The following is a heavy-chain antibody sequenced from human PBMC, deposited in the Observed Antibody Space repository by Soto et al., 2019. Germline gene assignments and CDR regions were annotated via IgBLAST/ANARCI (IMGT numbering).Heavy chain of an antibody. D-gene: IGHD6-19*01. CDR1: GFTFSNYS. CDR3: ARGLSSGWFDY. Sequence: SGGSLRLSCAASGFTFSNYSMNWVRQAPGKGLEWVSSISSTSKYIYYADSVKGRFTISRDNAKKSLYLQMNSLRVEDTAVYYCARGLSSGWFDYWGQGILVTVSS. CDR2: ISSTSKYI. J-gene: IGHJ5*01. V-gene: IGHV3-21*01.